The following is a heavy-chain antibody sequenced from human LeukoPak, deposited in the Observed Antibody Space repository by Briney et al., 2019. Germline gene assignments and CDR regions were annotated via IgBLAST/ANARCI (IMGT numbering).Heavy chain of an antibody. CDR3: ARDIYGWLVGYYGVDL. V-gene: IGHV3-30*04. D-gene: IGHD6-19*01. J-gene: IGHJ6*02. CDR1: GCTFSSYA. Sequence: PGRSQRLSCAASGCTFSSYAMHWVRQARDKGLEWVAVISYDGSNKYYADSVKGRLTISRDNSKNTLYLQKNSLRAEDTAVYECARDIYGWLVGYYGVDLWGQGTTVTVSS. CDR2: ISYDGSNK.